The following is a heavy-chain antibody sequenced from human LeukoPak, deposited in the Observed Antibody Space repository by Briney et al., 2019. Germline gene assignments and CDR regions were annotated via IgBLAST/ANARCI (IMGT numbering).Heavy chain of an antibody. D-gene: IGHD3-16*02. V-gene: IGHV1-3*01. Sequence: ASVKVFCKASGYTFTSYAMHWVRQAPGQGLEWMGWINAGNGNTKYSQKFPGRVTITRDTSASTAYMERSSQRSEDTAVYYCARDLSQSIGAYVWGSYRNYYFDYCGQGPLVTVPS. CDR1: GYTFTSYA. CDR3: ARDLSQSIGAYVWGSYRNYYFDY. J-gene: IGHJ4*02. CDR2: INAGNGNT.